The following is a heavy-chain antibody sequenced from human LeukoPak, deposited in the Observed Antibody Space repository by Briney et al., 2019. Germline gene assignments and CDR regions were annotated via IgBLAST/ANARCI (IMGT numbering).Heavy chain of an antibody. CDR2: IYHSGST. CDR1: GGSISSSNW. V-gene: IGHV4-4*02. Sequence: PSGTLSLTCAVSGGSISSSNWWSWVRQPPGKGLEWIGEIYHSGSTNYNPSLKSRVTISVDTSKNQFSLKLSSVTAADTAVYYCARVSRGYYDSSGYYQRSRNAFDIWGQGTMVTVSS. J-gene: IGHJ3*02. CDR3: ARVSRGYYDSSGYYQRSRNAFDI. D-gene: IGHD3-22*01.